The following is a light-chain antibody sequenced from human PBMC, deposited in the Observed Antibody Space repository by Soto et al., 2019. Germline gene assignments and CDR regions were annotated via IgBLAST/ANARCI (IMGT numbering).Light chain of an antibody. V-gene: IGKV1-5*03. CDR2: KAS. CDR3: QQYVTAFRS. J-gene: IGKJ1*01. Sequence: DIQMTQSPSTLSASVGDRVTITCRASQSISSWLAWYQQKPGTAPKLLIYKASSLESGVPSRFSGSGSRTEFTLTISSLQPDDFATYYCQQYVTAFRSFGQGTKVEFK. CDR1: QSISSW.